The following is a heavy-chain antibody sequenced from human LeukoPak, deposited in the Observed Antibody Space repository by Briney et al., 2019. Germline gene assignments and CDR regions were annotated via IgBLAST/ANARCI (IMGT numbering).Heavy chain of an antibody. CDR3: ARDLHDILY. V-gene: IGHV3-66*01. D-gene: IGHD3-9*01. CDR2: IYSGGST. CDR1: GFTFSSYS. J-gene: IGHJ4*02. Sequence: PGGSLRLSCAASGFTFSSYSMNWVRQAPGKGLEWVSVIYSGGSTYYADSVKGRFTISRDNSKNTLYLQMNSLRAEDTAVYYCARDLHDILYWGQGTLVTVSS.